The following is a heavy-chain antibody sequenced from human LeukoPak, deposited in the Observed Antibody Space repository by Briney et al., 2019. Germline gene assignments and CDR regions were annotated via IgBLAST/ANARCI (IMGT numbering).Heavy chain of an antibody. J-gene: IGHJ4*02. CDR1: GFTFSSYW. Sequence: GGSLRLSCAASGFTFSSYWMNWVRQAPGKGLEWVANIKPDGSDQYYVDSVRGRFTISRDNAKNSLYLQMNSLRAEDTAVYYCARDPHRGGDYDYWGQGTLVTVSS. V-gene: IGHV3-7*03. D-gene: IGHD4-17*01. CDR2: IKPDGSDQ. CDR3: ARDPHRGGDYDY.